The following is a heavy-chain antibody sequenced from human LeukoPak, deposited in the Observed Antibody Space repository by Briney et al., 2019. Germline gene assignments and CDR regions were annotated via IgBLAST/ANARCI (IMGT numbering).Heavy chain of an antibody. CDR2: IYYSGST. Sequence: PSETLSLTCTVSGGSISSYYWSWIRQPPGKGLEWIGYIYYSGSTNYNPSLKSRVTISVDTSKNQFSLKLSSVTAADTAVYYCARSAAGTYGPEGWFDPWGQGTLVTVSS. J-gene: IGHJ5*02. D-gene: IGHD6-13*01. V-gene: IGHV4-59*01. CDR3: ARSAAGTYGPEGWFDP. CDR1: GGSISSYY.